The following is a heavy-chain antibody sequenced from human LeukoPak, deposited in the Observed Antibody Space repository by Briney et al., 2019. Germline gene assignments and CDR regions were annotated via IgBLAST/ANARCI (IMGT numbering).Heavy chain of an antibody. CDR1: GGTFSSYA. CDR3: ARVGCSGGSCYFRYYFDY. V-gene: IGHV1-69*04. Sequence: SVKVSCKASGGTFSSYAISWVRQAPGQGLEWMGRIIPIFGIANYAQKFQGRVTITADKSTSTAYMELSSLRSEDTAVYYCARVGCSGGSCYFRYYFDYWGQGTLVTVSS. D-gene: IGHD2-15*01. CDR2: IIPIFGIA. J-gene: IGHJ4*02.